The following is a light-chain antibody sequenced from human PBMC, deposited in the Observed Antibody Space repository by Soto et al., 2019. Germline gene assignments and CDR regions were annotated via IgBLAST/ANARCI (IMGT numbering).Light chain of an antibody. J-gene: IGLJ1*01. V-gene: IGLV2-23*01. CDR1: SSDVGTYNL. CDR2: EGS. CDR3: CSYAGSGTYV. Sequence: QSALTQPASVSGSPGQSITISCTGTSSDVGTYNLVFWCQQLPGKAPKLMIYEGSQRPSGVSNRFSGSKSCNTASLTISGLQAEDEADYYCCSYAGSGTYVFGTGTKLTVL.